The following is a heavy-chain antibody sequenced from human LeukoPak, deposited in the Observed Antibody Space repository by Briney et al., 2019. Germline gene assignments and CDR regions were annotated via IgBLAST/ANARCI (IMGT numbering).Heavy chain of an antibody. CDR2: ISSSSSYI. J-gene: IGHJ4*02. CDR3: ARDREAVAGHFDY. V-gene: IGHV3-21*01. Sequence: GGSLRLSCAASGFTFSSYSMNWVRQAPGKGLEWVSSISSSSSYIYYADSVKGRFTISRDNAKNSLYLQMNSLRAEDTAVYYCARDREAVAGHFDYWGQGTLVTVSS. CDR1: GFTFSSYS. D-gene: IGHD6-19*01.